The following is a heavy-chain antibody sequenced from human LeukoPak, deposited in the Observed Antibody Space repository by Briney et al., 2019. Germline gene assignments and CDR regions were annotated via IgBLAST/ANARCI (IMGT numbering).Heavy chain of an antibody. Sequence: SETLSLTCTVSGGSISSYYWSWLRQPPGKGLEWIGYIYYSGSTNYNPSLKSRVTISVDTSKNQFSLKLSSVTAADTAVYYCASGDGYNFDYWGQGTLVTVPS. CDR2: IYYSGST. CDR1: GGSISSYY. V-gene: IGHV4-59*01. J-gene: IGHJ4*02. CDR3: ASGDGYNFDY. D-gene: IGHD5-24*01.